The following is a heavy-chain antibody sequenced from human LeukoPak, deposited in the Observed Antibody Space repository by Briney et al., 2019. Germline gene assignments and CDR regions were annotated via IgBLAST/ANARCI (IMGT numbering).Heavy chain of an antibody. J-gene: IGHJ3*02. CDR2: INHSGST. V-gene: IGHV4-34*01. D-gene: IGHD4-17*01. CDR1: GGSFSGYY. Sequence: SETLSLTCAVYGGSFSGYYWSWIRQPPGKGLEWIGEINHSGSTNYNPSLKSRVTISVDTSKNQFSLKLSSVTAADTAVYYCVKVTTVALDIWGQGTMVTVSS. CDR3: VKVTTVALDI.